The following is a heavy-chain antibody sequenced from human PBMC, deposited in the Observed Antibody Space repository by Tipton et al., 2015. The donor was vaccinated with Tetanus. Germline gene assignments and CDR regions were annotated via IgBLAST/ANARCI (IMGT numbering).Heavy chain of an antibody. V-gene: IGHV3-53*01. CDR3: VRDGGSSGWLAY. CDR2: MYSGGDT. Sequence: SLRLSCVTSGFTFSGSPIHWVRQASGKGLEWVSVMYSGGDTYYVDSVKGRFSISRDNAKNTLYLQMNSLRVEDTAVYYCVRDGGSSGWLAYWGQGTLVTVSS. CDR1: GFTFSGSP. J-gene: IGHJ4*02. D-gene: IGHD6-19*01.